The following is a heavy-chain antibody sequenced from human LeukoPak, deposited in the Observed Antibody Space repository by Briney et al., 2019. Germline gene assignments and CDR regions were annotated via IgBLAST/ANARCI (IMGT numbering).Heavy chain of an antibody. D-gene: IGHD5-18*01. CDR2: INGDASST. CDR1: GLTLSGYW. CDR3: ARARGNTYGYFEY. Sequence: GGSLRLSCAASGLTLSGYWMHWVRHAPGKGLVWVSRINGDASSTNYADSVKGRFTISRDNAKSTLYLQMNRLRVEDTAVYYCARARGNTYGYFEYWGQGTLVTVSS. J-gene: IGHJ4*02. V-gene: IGHV3-74*01.